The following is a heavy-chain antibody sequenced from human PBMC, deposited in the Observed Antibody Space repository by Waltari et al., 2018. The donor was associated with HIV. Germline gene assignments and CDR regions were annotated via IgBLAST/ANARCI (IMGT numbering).Heavy chain of an antibody. CDR2: ISSSGRT. J-gene: IGHJ3*02. D-gene: IGHD2-2*01. V-gene: IGHV4-4*07. CDR1: GGSITSYY. Sequence: QVQLQESGPGLVKSSETLSLTCTVSGGSITSYYWSWIRQPAGKGLEWIGRISSSGRTNDNPSLESRVTMSVDTSKNQSSLNLTPATAADTAVYSGARTSCTSTSCPKSDTFDIWGRGTMVTVSS. CDR3: ARTSCTSTSCPKSDTFDI.